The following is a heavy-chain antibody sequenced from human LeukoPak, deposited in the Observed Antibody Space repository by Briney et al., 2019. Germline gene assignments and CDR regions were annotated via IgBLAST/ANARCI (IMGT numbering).Heavy chain of an antibody. CDR1: GFTFSNYG. D-gene: IGHD2-15*01. J-gene: IGHJ4*02. Sequence: GRSLRLSCAASGFTFSNYGMHWVRQAPGKGLEWVALIWYDGSNKYYADSVQGRFTISRDNSKSTLCLQMNSLRAEDTAVYYCAKQLGYCSDGSCYFPYWGQGTLVTVSS. V-gene: IGHV3-33*06. CDR3: AKQLGYCSDGSCYFPY. CDR2: IWYDGSNK.